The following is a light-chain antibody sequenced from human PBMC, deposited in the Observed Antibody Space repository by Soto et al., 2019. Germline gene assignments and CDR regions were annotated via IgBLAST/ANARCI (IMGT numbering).Light chain of an antibody. J-gene: IGLJ2*01. CDR2: EVS. V-gene: IGLV2-14*01. Sequence: QSALTQPASVSGSPGQSITISCTGTSSDVGGYNFVSWYQHHPGKAPKLIIYEVSNRPSGVSNRFSASKSGNTASLTIFGLTAEDEADYYCSSYTNSSTLVLFGGGTKLTV. CDR3: SSYTNSSTLVL. CDR1: SSDVGGYNF.